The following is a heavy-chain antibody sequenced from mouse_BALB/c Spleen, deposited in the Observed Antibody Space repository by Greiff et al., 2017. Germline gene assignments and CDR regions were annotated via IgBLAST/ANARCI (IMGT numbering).Heavy chain of an antibody. CDR2: ISSGGSYT. D-gene: IGHD1-1*01. CDR3: AREGYYGSSLDY. V-gene: IGHV5-9-4*01. J-gene: IGHJ2*01. Sequence: EVHLVESGGGLVKPGGSLKLSCAASGFTFSSYAMSWVRQSPEKRLEWVAEISSGGSYTYYPDTVTGRFTISRDNAKNTLYLELSSLRSEDTAMYYCAREGYYGSSLDYWGQGTTRTVSS. CDR1: GFTFSSYA.